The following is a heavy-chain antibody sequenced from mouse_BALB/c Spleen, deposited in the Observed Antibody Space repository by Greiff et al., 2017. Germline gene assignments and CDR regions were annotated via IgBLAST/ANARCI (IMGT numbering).Heavy chain of an antibody. J-gene: IGHJ3*01. Sequence: QVQLQQSGPELVKPGASVRISCKASGYTFTSYYIHWVKQRPGQGLEWIGWIYPGNVNTKYNEKFKGKATLTADKSSSTAYMQLSSLTSEDSAVYFCARHYGSSGRFAYWGQGTLVTVSA. D-gene: IGHD1-1*01. CDR2: IYPGNVNT. CDR3: ARHYGSSGRFAY. V-gene: IGHV1S56*01. CDR1: GYTFTSYY.